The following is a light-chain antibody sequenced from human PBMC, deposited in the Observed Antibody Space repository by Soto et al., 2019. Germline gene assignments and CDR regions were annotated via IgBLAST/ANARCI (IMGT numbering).Light chain of an antibody. V-gene: IGKV1-39*01. J-gene: IGKJ1*01. CDR3: MQPLQSWT. CDR2: AAS. CDR1: QSINSY. Sequence: DIQMTQSPSSLSASVGDRVTITCRASQSINSYLNWYQQKPRKAPKLLIYAASSLQSGVPSRFSGSGSGTDFTLKISRVEAEDVGVYYCMQPLQSWTFGQGTKVEIK.